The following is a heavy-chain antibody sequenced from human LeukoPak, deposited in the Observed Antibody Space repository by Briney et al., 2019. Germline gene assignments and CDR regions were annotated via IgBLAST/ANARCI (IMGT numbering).Heavy chain of an antibody. J-gene: IGHJ6*03. D-gene: IGHD5-12*01. Sequence: GGSLRLSCAASGFTFSSYAMSWVRQAPGKGLEWVSGISGSGGSTYYADSVKGRFIISRDNSKNTLYLQMNSLRAEDTAVYYCARMVKQRGYSGYEMWYYYYMDVWGKGTTVTISS. V-gene: IGHV3-23*01. CDR1: GFTFSSYA. CDR3: ARMVKQRGYSGYEMWYYYYMDV. CDR2: ISGSGGST.